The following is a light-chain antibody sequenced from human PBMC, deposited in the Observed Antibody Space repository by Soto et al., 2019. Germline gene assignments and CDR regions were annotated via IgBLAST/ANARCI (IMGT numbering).Light chain of an antibody. Sequence: EMVLTQSPGTLSLSTGERATLSCRASQSVSSSYLAWYQQNRGQAPRLLIYGASSRATGIPDRFSGSGSGTDFTLTISRLEPEDFAVYYCQQYGSSRWTFGQGTKVEIK. J-gene: IGKJ1*01. CDR3: QQYGSSRWT. CDR2: GAS. CDR1: QSVSSSY. V-gene: IGKV3-20*01.